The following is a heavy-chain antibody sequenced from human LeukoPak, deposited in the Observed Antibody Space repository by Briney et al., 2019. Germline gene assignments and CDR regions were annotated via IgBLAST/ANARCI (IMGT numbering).Heavy chain of an antibody. CDR1: GGSISSGDYY. Sequence: SVTLSLTCTVSGGSISSGDYYWSWIRQPPGKGLEWIGYIYYSGSTYYNPSLKSRVTISVDTSKNQFSLKLSSVTAADTAVYYCARAMEGYSYGNDFDYWGQGTLVTVSS. V-gene: IGHV4-30-4*01. J-gene: IGHJ4*02. D-gene: IGHD5-18*01. CDR3: ARAMEGYSYGNDFDY. CDR2: IYYSGST.